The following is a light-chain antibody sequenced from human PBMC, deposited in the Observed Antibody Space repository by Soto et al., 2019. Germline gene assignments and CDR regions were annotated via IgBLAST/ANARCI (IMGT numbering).Light chain of an antibody. J-gene: IGLJ3*02. CDR2: EDS. CDR1: SSDVGSLQF. Sequence: QSALTQPASVSGSPGQSITISCSGASSDVGSLQFVAWYQQHPGKAPKVVIYEDSKRPSGISFRFSGSTSGNTASLTISGLRPDDESHYYCCSYTGSGTFWVLGGGTKVTVL. V-gene: IGLV2-23*01. CDR3: CSYTGSGTFWV.